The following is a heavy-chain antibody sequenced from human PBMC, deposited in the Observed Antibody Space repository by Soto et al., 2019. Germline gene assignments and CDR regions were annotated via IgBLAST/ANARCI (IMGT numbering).Heavy chain of an antibody. Sequence: GGSLRLSCAASGFTFSSYAMSWVRQAPGKGLEWVSAISGSGGSTYYADSVKGRFTISRDNSKNTLYLQMNSLRAEDTAVYYCANAYYDSSGYYDAFDIWGQGTMVTVSS. CDR1: GFTFSSYA. CDR2: ISGSGGST. J-gene: IGHJ3*02. V-gene: IGHV3-23*01. D-gene: IGHD3-22*01. CDR3: ANAYYDSSGYYDAFDI.